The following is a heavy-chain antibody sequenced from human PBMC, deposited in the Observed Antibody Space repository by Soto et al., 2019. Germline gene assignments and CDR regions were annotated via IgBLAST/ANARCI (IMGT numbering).Heavy chain of an antibody. CDR3: ARFEWELYGVDY. V-gene: IGHV4-39*01. CDR1: GGSISSSSYY. Sequence: QLQLQESGPGLVKPSETLSLTCTVSGGSISSSSYYWGWIRQPPGKGLEWIGSIYYSGSTYYNPSLKSRVTISVDTSKNQFSLKLSSVPAADTAVYYCARFEWELYGVDYWGQGTLVTVSS. J-gene: IGHJ4*02. CDR2: IYYSGST. D-gene: IGHD1-26*01.